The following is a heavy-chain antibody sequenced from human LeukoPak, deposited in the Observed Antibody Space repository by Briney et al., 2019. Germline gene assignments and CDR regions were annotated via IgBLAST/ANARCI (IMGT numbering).Heavy chain of an antibody. J-gene: IGHJ3*02. CDR2: ISAYNGNT. Sequence: ASVKVSCKASGGTFSSYAISWVRQAPGQGLEWMGWISAYNGNTNYAQKLQGRVTMTTDTSTSTAYMELRSLRSDDTAVYYCARDPYCSSTSCYGVKAFDIWGQGTMVTVSS. V-gene: IGHV1-18*01. CDR1: GGTFSSYA. D-gene: IGHD2-2*01. CDR3: ARDPYCSSTSCYGVKAFDI.